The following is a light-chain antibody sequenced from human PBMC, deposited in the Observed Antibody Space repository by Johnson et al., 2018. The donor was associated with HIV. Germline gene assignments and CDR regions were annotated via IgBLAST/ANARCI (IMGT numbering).Light chain of an antibody. J-gene: IGLJ1*01. CDR2: EKN. Sequence: QSVLTQPPSVSAAPGQKVTISCSGSSSNIGNNRVSWYQQLPGTAPKLLIYEKNKRPSGIPDRFSGSKSGTSATLGITGLQTGDEADYYCGTWDSSLSAFYVFGTGTKVTVL. CDR3: GTWDSSLSAFYV. V-gene: IGLV1-51*02. CDR1: SSNIGNNR.